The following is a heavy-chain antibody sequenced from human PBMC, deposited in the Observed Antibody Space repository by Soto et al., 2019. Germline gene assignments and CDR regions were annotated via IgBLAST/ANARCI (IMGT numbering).Heavy chain of an antibody. Sequence: ASVKVSCKASGGTFSSYAISWVRQAPGQGLEWMGGIIPIFGTANYAQKFQGRVTITADKSTSTAYMELSSLRSEDTAVYYCARDPNYYDSSGYYYVPNYFDYWGQGTLVTVSS. CDR2: IIPIFGTA. D-gene: IGHD3-22*01. CDR3: ARDPNYYDSSGYYYVPNYFDY. J-gene: IGHJ4*02. CDR1: GGTFSSYA. V-gene: IGHV1-69*06.